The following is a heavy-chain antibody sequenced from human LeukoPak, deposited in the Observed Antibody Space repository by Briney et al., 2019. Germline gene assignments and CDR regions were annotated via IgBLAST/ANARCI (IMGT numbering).Heavy chain of an antibody. D-gene: IGHD1-14*01. J-gene: IGHJ4*02. CDR3: ARGVEPLAANTLAY. CDR1: GFTVITND. CDR2: LYSDGNT. Sequence: GGSLRLSCAASGFTVITNDMTWVRQAEGKGLEWVSDLYSDGNTMYADSVQGRFTISRDNSKTPLYLEMNSLSPDDTAVYYCARGVEPLAANTLAYWGQGTLVTVSS. V-gene: IGHV3-53*01.